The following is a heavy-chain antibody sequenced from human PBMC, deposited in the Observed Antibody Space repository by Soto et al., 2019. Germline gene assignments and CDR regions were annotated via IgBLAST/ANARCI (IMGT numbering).Heavy chain of an antibody. CDR3: ATARRCTVSRLAD. J-gene: IGHJ4*01. CDR1: GYPFSENH. D-gene: IGHD4-4*01. V-gene: IGHV1-2*02. CDR2: LNPYSGAT. Sequence: QVQLVQSGADVRKTGASVKVSCKASGYPFSENHIHWVRQAPGQGLEWMGWLNPYSGATKYAPKFQGRVTMTRDTSISTSYMEVNGLKSDDTAFYYCATARRCTVSRLADWGQGTLVTVSS.